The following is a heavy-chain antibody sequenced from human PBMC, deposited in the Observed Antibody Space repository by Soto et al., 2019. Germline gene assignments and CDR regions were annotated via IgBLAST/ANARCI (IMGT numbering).Heavy chain of an antibody. Sequence: SVKVSCKASGGTFISYTISWVRQAPGQGLEWMGRIIPILGIANYAQKFQGRVTITADKSTSTAYMELSSLRSEDTAVYYCARWGYCSGGSCYGMSAFDIWGQGTMVTVSS. J-gene: IGHJ3*02. CDR2: IIPILGIA. CDR3: ARWGYCSGGSCYGMSAFDI. D-gene: IGHD2-15*01. V-gene: IGHV1-69*02. CDR1: GGTFISYT.